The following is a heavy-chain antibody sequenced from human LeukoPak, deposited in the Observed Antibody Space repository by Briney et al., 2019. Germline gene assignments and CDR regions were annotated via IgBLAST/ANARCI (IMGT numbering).Heavy chain of an antibody. CDR2: IYTSGST. CDR3: ARGGSSSWLFDY. J-gene: IGHJ4*02. CDR1: GGSISSYY. Sequence: TSETLSLTCTVSGGSISSYYWSWIRQPAGKGLEWIGRIYTSGSTNYNPSLKSRVTMSVDTSKSQFSLKLSSVTAADTAVYYCARGGSSSWLFDYWGQVILVTVSS. D-gene: IGHD6-13*01. V-gene: IGHV4-4*07.